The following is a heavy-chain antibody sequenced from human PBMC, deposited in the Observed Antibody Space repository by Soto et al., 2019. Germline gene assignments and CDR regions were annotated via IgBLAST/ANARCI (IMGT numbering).Heavy chain of an antibody. CDR1: GFTFTRYS. CDR3: VRESEDLTSNFDY. V-gene: IGHV3-21*06. Sequence: EVQLVESGGGLVKPGGSLRLSCAASGFTFTRYSMNWVRQAPGKGLEWVSAISSTTNYIYYGDSMKGRFTISRDNAKNSLYLEMNTLRAEDTAVYYCVRESEDLTSNFDYWGQGTLVTVSS. J-gene: IGHJ4*02. CDR2: ISSTTNYI.